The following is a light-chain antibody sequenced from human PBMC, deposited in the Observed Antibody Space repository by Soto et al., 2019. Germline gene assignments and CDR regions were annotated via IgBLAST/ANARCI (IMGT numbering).Light chain of an antibody. CDR1: SSNIGAGYD. CDR3: QSYDSSHYV. Sequence: QSVLTQPPSVSGAPGQRVTISCTGSSSNIGAGYDVHWYQQLPGTAPKLLIYGNINRPSGVPDRFSGSKSGTSASLAITGLHAEDEADYYCQSYDSSHYVFGTGTKVTVL. V-gene: IGLV1-40*01. CDR2: GNI. J-gene: IGLJ1*01.